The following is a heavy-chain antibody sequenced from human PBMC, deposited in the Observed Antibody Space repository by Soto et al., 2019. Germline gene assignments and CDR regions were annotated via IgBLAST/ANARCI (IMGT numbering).Heavy chain of an antibody. Sequence: ASVKVSCKASGNTLTGYFLHWVRQARGQGLEWMGWLNSNSGGTKIAQKFQGRLAMTRDTSITTAYMELSRLKSDDTAVYYCATPTPLRGAMITNINFDFWGQGTPVTVSS. J-gene: IGHJ4*02. CDR1: GNTLTGYF. CDR3: ATPTPLRGAMITNINFDF. CDR2: LNSNSGGT. V-gene: IGHV1-2*02. D-gene: IGHD3-10*01.